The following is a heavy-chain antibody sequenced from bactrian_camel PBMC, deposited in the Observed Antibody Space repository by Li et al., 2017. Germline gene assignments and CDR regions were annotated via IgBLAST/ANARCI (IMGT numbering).Heavy chain of an antibody. V-gene: IGHV3S53*01. D-gene: IGHD1*01. CDR2: IESGGST. CDR1: GFFYRSAC. J-gene: IGHJ4*01. Sequence: VQLVESGGGSVQAGGSLRLSCAGSGFFYRSACMAWFRQVPGKEREGVAVIESGGSTSYAASVEGRFTISRDNAESTSGDVGHVRMSLTTGVRGPRSPSP.